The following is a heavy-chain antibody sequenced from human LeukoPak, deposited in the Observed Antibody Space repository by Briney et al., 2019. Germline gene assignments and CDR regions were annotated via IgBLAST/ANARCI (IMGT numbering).Heavy chain of an antibody. CDR1: GGSISSYY. D-gene: IGHD5-12*01. CDR3: ARQSGYFDY. Sequence: PSAPLSLTCTVSGGSISSYYWSWIRQPPGKGLEWIGHIYYSGSTNYTPSLKSRVTISVDTSKNQFSLKLTSVTAADTAVYYCARQSGYFDYWGQGTLVTVSS. J-gene: IGHJ4*02. V-gene: IGHV4-59*08. CDR2: IYYSGST.